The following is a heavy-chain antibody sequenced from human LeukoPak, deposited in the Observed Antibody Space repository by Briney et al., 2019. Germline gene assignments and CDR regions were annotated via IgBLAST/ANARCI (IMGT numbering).Heavy chain of an antibody. V-gene: IGHV3-7*01. J-gene: IGHJ4*02. Sequence: GGSLGLSCAGSGFTFSNYWMSWVRQAPGKGLQWVANIKQDGSERYYVDSVKGRFTISRDNAKNSLYLQMNSLRAEDTAVYYCARYGGSYYFDNWGQGTLVTVSS. CDR1: GFTFSNYW. D-gene: IGHD1-26*01. CDR2: IKQDGSER. CDR3: ARYGGSYYFDN.